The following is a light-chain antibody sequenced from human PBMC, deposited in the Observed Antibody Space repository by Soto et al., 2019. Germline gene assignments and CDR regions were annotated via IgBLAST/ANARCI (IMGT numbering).Light chain of an antibody. CDR2: AAS. Sequence: DIQMTRCPSSLSASVGDRVTITCRASQSISSYLNWYQQKPGKAPKLLIYAASSLQSGVPSRFSGSGSGTDFTLTISSLQPEDFAVYYCQHRNNRPFSFGPGTKVDIK. CDR3: QHRNNRPFS. V-gene: IGKV1-39*01. J-gene: IGKJ3*01. CDR1: QSISSY.